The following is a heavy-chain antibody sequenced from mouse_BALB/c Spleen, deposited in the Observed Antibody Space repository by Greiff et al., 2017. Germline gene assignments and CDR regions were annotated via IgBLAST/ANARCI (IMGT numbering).Heavy chain of an antibody. V-gene: IGHV5-17*02. D-gene: IGHD2-1*01. CDR2: ISSGSSTI. CDR1: GFTFSSFG. Sequence: DVQLVESGGGLVQPGGSRKLSCAASGFTFSSFGMHWVRQAPEKGLEWVAYISSGSSTIYYADTVKGRFTISRDNPKNTLFLQMTSLRSEDTAMYYCARSLYPLYAMDDWGQGTSVTVSS. J-gene: IGHJ4*01. CDR3: ARSLYPLYAMDD.